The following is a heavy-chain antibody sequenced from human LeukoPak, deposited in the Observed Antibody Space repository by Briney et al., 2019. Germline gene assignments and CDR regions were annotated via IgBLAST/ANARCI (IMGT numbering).Heavy chain of an antibody. J-gene: IGHJ4*02. CDR3: ARSDYFDN. V-gene: IGHV3-74*01. CDR2: VKGDGSST. CDR1: GFTFSGKW. Sequence: PGRSLRLSCAASGFTFSGKWMHWVRQAPGEGLVWVSRVKGDGSSTSYADSVKGRFTISRDNAKNTLYLQMNSLRAEDTAVYYCARSDYFDNWGQGTLVIVSS.